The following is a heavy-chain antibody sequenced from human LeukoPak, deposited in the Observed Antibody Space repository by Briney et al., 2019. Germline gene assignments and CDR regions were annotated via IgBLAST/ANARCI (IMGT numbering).Heavy chain of an antibody. CDR2: ISYDGSNK. V-gene: IGHV3-30-3*01. CDR1: GFTFSSCA. CDR3: ARDLTVTSFDY. J-gene: IGHJ4*02. D-gene: IGHD4-17*01. Sequence: PGRSLRLSCAASGFTFSSCAMHWVRQAPGRGLEWVATISYDGSNKGYADSVKGRFTISRDNSKNTLFLQMNSLRAEDTAVYYCARDLTVTSFDYWGQGTLVTVSS.